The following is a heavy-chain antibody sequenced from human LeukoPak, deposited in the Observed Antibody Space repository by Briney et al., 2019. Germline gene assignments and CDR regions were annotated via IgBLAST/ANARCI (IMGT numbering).Heavy chain of an antibody. J-gene: IGHJ6*03. Sequence: SETLSLTCTVSGGSISSYYWSWIRQPAGKGLEWIGRIYTSGSTNYNPSLKSRGTMSVDTSKNQFSLKLSPVTAADTAVYYCARHIAAAGNYYYYYMDVWGKGTTVTVSS. CDR2: IYTSGST. CDR1: GGSISSYY. CDR3: ARHIAAAGNYYYYYMDV. V-gene: IGHV4-4*07. D-gene: IGHD6-13*01.